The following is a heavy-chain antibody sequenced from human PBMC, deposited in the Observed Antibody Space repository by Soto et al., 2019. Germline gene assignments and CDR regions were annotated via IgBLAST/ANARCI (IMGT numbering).Heavy chain of an antibody. CDR3: ARDRWSYALDY. CDR2: ISAYNGNT. CDR1: GYTFTSYG. D-gene: IGHD1-26*01. J-gene: IGHJ4*02. V-gene: IGHV1-18*01. Sequence: QVQLVQSGAEVKKPGASVKVSCKASGYTFTSYGIIWVRQAPGQGLEWMGWISAYNGNTHYAQKLQGRVTMTTDTSTSKAYMELRSLRSGDTAVYYCARDRWSYALDYWGQGTLVTVSS.